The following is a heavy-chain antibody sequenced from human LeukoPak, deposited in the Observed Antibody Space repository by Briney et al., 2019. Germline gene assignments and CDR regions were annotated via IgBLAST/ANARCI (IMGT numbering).Heavy chain of an antibody. J-gene: IGHJ4*02. CDR2: ISRSSSYI. CDR1: GFTFIIYS. D-gene: IGHD3-3*01. V-gene: IGHV3-21*01. Sequence: GGSLRLSCAASGFTFIIYSMNGVRHAPAKGRECVSSISRSSSYIYYADSVKGRFTISRDNAKNSLYLQMNNMRAEERAVYYRERVYYDFWSGYRQSDYWGQGTLVAVSS. CDR3: ERVYYDFWSGYRQSDY.